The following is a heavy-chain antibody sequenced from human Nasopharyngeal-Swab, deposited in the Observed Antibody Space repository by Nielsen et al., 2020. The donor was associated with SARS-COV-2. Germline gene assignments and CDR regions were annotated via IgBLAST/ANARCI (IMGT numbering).Heavy chain of an antibody. J-gene: IGHJ4*02. D-gene: IGHD5-12*01. V-gene: IGHV4-34*01. CDR1: GGSFSGYY. CDR2: INHSGRT. CDR3: ARDHGYSGYV. Sequence: SETLSLTCAVYGGSFSGYYWSWIRQPPGKGLEWIGEINHSGRTNYNPSLKSRVTISVDTSKNQFSLKLSSVTAADTAVYYCARDHGYSGYVWGQGTLVTVSS.